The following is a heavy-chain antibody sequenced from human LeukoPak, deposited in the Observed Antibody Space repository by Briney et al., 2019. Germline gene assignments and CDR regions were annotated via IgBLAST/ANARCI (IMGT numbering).Heavy chain of an antibody. CDR3: AKDRVLDYYGMDV. J-gene: IGHJ6*04. D-gene: IGHD3-3*01. CDR1: GFTFSNYW. CDR2: IKEDGSEK. V-gene: IGHV3-7*01. Sequence: GGSLRLSCAASGFTFSNYWMSWVRQAPGKGLEWVANIKEDGSEKYYVDSVKGRFTISRDNARNSLYLQMNSLRAEDTAVYYCAKDRVLDYYGMDVWGKGTTVTVSS.